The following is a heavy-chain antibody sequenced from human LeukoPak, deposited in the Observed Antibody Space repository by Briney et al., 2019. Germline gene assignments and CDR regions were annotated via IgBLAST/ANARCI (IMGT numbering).Heavy chain of an antibody. CDR2: INHSGST. CDR3: ARGRRGSGWYAGYYYYMDV. V-gene: IGHV4-39*07. J-gene: IGHJ6*03. Sequence: SETLSLTCTVSGGFISSSSYYWGWIRQPPGKGLEWIGEINHSGSTNYNPSLKSRVTISVDTSKNQFSLKLSSVTAADTAVYYCARGRRGSGWYAGYYYYMDVWGKGTTVTVSS. CDR1: GGFISSSSYY. D-gene: IGHD6-19*01.